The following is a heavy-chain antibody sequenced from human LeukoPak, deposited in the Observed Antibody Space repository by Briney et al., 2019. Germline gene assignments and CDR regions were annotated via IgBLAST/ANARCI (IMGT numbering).Heavy chain of an antibody. CDR3: ARARYMDV. CDR2: IKEDGSEN. Sequence: GGSLRLSCAVSGFTFSSYWMNWVRQAPGKGLEWVANIKEDGSENNYVDSVKGRFTISRDNAKNSLYLQMISLRAEDTAVYYCARARYMDVWGKGATGTVSS. V-gene: IGHV3-7*01. J-gene: IGHJ6*03. CDR1: GFTFSSYW.